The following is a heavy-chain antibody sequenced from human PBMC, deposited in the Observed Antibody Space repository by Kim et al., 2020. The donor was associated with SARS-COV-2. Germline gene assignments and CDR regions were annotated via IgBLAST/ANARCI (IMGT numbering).Heavy chain of an antibody. Sequence: GGSLRLSCAASGFTFDDYAMHWVRQAPGKGLEWVSGISWNSGSIGYADSVKGRFTISRDNAKNSLYLQMNSLRAEDTALYYCAKDSALYYGSGGVDYWGQGTLVTVSS. CDR2: ISWNSGSI. CDR3: AKDSALYYGSGGVDY. J-gene: IGHJ4*02. CDR1: GFTFDDYA. D-gene: IGHD3-10*01. V-gene: IGHV3-9*01.